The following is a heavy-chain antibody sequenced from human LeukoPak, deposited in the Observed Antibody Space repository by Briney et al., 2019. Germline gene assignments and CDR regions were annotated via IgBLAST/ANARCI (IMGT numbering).Heavy chain of an antibody. CDR1: GFTFSNYA. Sequence: LTGGSLRLSCAASGFTFSNYAMSWVRQAPGKGLEWVSAISGSGGSTYYADSVKGRFTISRDNSKNTLYLQMNSLRAEDTAVYYCARGFRAFLTGLAYWGQGTLVTVSS. CDR2: ISGSGGST. J-gene: IGHJ4*02. D-gene: IGHD3-9*01. V-gene: IGHV3-23*01. CDR3: ARGFRAFLTGLAY.